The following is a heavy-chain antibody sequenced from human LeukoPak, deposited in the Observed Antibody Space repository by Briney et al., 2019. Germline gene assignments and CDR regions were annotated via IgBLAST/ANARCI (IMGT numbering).Heavy chain of an antibody. CDR3: AKYTTIFGVVINFDY. D-gene: IGHD3-3*01. V-gene: IGHV3-23*01. CDR1: GFTFSSYA. Sequence: AGGSLRLSCAASGFTFSSYAMSWVRQAPGKGLEWVSAISGSGGSTYYADSVKGRFTISRDNSKNTLYLQMNSLRAEDTAVYYCAKYTTIFGVVINFDYWGQGTLVTVSS. J-gene: IGHJ4*02. CDR2: ISGSGGST.